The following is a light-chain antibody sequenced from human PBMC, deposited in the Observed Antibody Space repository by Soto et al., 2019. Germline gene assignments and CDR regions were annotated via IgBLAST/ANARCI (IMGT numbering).Light chain of an antibody. CDR2: QAS. CDR1: QSISSW. CDR3: QQYNTYSVT. Sequence: DIQMTQSPSTLSASVGDRVTITCRASQSISSWLAWYQQKPGKAPKLLIFQASILESGVPSRFSGSGSGTEFTLTISSLQPDDFAAYYCQQYNTYSVTFGHGTKVEIK. V-gene: IGKV1-5*03. J-gene: IGKJ1*01.